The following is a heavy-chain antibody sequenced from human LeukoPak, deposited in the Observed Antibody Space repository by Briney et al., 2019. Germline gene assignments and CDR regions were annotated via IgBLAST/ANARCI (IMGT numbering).Heavy chain of an antibody. CDR1: RFTFSSDW. CDR3: AAAVGFGGHYGIDV. J-gene: IGHJ6*04. V-gene: IGHV3-7*03. Sequence: GGSLRLSCAASRFTFSSDWMSWGCQAPGEGLGLVGNRHQDGSERYNVNSAKRRLTISRDNPKNSLYLQMNSLRAEDTAVYYCAAAVGFGGHYGIDVWGKGTTVTVSS. CDR2: RHQDGSER. D-gene: IGHD3-10*01.